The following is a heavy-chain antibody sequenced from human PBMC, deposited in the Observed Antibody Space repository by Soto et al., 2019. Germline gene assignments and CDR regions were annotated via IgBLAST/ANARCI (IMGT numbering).Heavy chain of an antibody. CDR3: AQSLVATISYYYYGMDV. V-gene: IGHV1-69*13. J-gene: IGHJ6*02. D-gene: IGHD5-12*01. CDR2: IIPIFGTA. CDR1: GGTFSSYA. Sequence: SVKVSCKASGGTFSSYAISWVRQAPGQGLEWMGGIIPIFGTANYAQKFQGRVTITADESTSTAYMELSSLRSEDTAVYYCAQSLVATISYYYYGMDVWGQGTTVTVSS.